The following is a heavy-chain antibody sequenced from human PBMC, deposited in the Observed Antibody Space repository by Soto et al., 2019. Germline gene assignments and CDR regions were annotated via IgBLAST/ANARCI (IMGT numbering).Heavy chain of an antibody. CDR2: INPNSGGT. J-gene: IGHJ4*02. Sequence: ASVEVSCEASGYTFTGYYMHWVLQAPGQGLEWMGWINPNSGGTNYAQKFQGRVTMTRDTSISTAYMELSRLRSDDTAVYYCARDLGYSSGWSDYWGQGTLVTVSS. CDR3: ARDLGYSSGWSDY. CDR1: GYTFTGYY. D-gene: IGHD6-19*01. V-gene: IGHV1-2*02.